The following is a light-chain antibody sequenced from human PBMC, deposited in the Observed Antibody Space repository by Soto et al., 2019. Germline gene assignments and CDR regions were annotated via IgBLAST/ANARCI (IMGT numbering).Light chain of an antibody. CDR1: SSDVGVYNF. V-gene: IGLV2-14*01. CDR3: SSYTTSSTLVV. Sequence: QSVLTQPASVSGSPGQSITISCTVTSSDVGVYNFVSWYQQHPGKAPKLMIYDVSNRPSGVSNRFSGSKSGNTASLTISGLQAEDEADYYCSSYTTSSTLVVFGGGTKLTVL. CDR2: DVS. J-gene: IGLJ2*01.